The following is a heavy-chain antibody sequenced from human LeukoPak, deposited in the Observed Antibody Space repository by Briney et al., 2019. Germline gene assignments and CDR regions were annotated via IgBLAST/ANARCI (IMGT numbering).Heavy chain of an antibody. CDR2: INSDGSSS. J-gene: IGHJ4*02. CDR1: GFSFKRYW. D-gene: IGHD3-10*01. Sequence: PGGSLRLSCATTGFSFKRYWMHWVRQGPGKGPVWVARINSDGSSSSPSYADSVRGRFTISRDNAKNTLYLQMSCLKVEDTAVYHCVRGGGYGSGTHNYFDDWGQGTLVTVSS. CDR3: VRGGGYGSGTHNYFDD. V-gene: IGHV3-74*01.